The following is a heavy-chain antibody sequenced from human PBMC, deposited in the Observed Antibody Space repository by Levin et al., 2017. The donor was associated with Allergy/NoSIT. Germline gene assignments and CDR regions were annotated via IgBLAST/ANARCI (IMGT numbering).Heavy chain of an antibody. CDR3: ARVYRSGPLNYYGSGSYYRHYYYYYGMDG. CDR2: ISYDGSNK. J-gene: IGHJ6*02. Sequence: GESLKISCAASGFTFSSYAMHWVRQAPGKGLEWVAVISYDGSNKYYADSVKGRFTISRDNSKNTLYLQMNSLRAEDTAVYYCARVYRSGPLNYYGSGSYYRHYYYYYGMDGWGQGTTVTVSS. V-gene: IGHV3-30-3*01. CDR1: GFTFSSYA. D-gene: IGHD3-10*01.